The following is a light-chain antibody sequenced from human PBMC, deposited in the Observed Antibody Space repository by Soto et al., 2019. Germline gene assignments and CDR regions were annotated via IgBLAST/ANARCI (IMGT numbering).Light chain of an antibody. Sequence: QSALTQPASVSRSPGQSITISCTGTSSDVGGYNYVSWYQQHPGKAPKLMIYEVSNRPSGVSNRFSGSKSGNTASLTISGLQAEDEADYYCSSYTSSSTLDVVFGGGTKLTVL. V-gene: IGLV2-14*01. CDR3: SSYTSSSTLDVV. CDR1: SSDVGGYNY. CDR2: EVS. J-gene: IGLJ2*01.